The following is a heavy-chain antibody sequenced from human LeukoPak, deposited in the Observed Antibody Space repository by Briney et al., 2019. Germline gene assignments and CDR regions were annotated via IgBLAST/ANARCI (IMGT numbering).Heavy chain of an antibody. Sequence: GGSLRLSCAASGFTFISYSMSWVRQAPGKGLEWVSSISSTSIYIFYADSVKGRFTISKDDARNSLYLQMNSLRAEDTAIYYCTRDQGAGTYRSYGMDVWGQGTSVTVSS. CDR1: GFTFISYS. J-gene: IGHJ6*02. V-gene: IGHV3-21*01. CDR3: TRDQGAGTYRSYGMDV. CDR2: ISSTSIYI. D-gene: IGHD3-16*02.